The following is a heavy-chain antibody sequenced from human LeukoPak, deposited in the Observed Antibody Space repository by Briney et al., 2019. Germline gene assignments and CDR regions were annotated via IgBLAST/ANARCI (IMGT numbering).Heavy chain of an antibody. CDR3: ARQGYGYEAFDY. V-gene: IGHV4-39*01. CDR2: ISYGGST. D-gene: IGHD5-12*01. CDR1: GGSIRRSGYF. Sequence: SETLSLTCTVSGGSIRRSGYFWGWIRQPPGKGLDWIGSISYGGSTYYNPSLQSRVTISVDTSKNQFSLKVSSVTAADTAVYYCARQGYGYEAFDYWGQGTLVTVSS. J-gene: IGHJ4*02.